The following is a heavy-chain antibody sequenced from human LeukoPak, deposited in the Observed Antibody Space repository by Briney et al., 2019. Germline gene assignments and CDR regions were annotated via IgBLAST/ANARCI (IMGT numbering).Heavy chain of an antibody. CDR3: ARGKRICSGGSCYFHRWFDP. CDR2: IYTSGST. V-gene: IGHV4-61*02. J-gene: IGHJ5*02. CDR1: GGSISNRSYY. Sequence: PSETLSLTCTVSGGSISNRSYYWNWIRQPAGKGLEWIGRIYTSGSTNYNPSLKSRVTISVDTSKNQFSLKLNSVTAADTAVYYCARGKRICSGGSCYFHRWFDPWGQGTLVTVSS. D-gene: IGHD2-15*01.